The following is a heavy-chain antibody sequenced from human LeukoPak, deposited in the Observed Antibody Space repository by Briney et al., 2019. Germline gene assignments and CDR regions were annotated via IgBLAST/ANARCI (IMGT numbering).Heavy chain of an antibody. J-gene: IGHJ4*02. CDR1: GGSISSSSYY. D-gene: IGHD3-22*01. CDR3: ARRDYYDSSGYYYGFDY. CDR2: IYYSGST. Sequence: SETLSLTCTVSGGSISSSSYYWGWIRQPPGKGLEWIGSIYYSGSTYYNPSLKSRVTISVDTSKNQFSLKLSSVTAADTAVYYCARRDYYDSSGYYYGFDYWGQGTLVTVSS. V-gene: IGHV4-39*01.